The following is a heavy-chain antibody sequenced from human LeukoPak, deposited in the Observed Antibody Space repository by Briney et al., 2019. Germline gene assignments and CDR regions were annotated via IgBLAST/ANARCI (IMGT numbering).Heavy chain of an antibody. CDR3: ARGDSRGYYYFDY. D-gene: IGHD3-22*01. V-gene: IGHV4-4*07. J-gene: IGHJ4*02. CDR2: FYTSGTS. Sequence: SETLSLTCTVSGGSISSYYWSWIRQPAGSGLEWIGRFYTSGTSNYNPSLKSRVTMSVDTSKNQFSLKLSSVTAADTAVYYCARGDSRGYYYFDYWGQGILVTVSS. CDR1: GGSISSYY.